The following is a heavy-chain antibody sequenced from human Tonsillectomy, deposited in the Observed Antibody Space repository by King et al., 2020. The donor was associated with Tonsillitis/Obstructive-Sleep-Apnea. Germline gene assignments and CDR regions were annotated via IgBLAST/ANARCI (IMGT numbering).Heavy chain of an antibody. CDR2: IFYSGRT. CDR3: ARRVGAESYAILTGYSSGYYFDY. CDR1: GGSISNYC. Sequence: VQLQESGPGLVKPSETLSLTCTVSGGSISNYCWSWIRQPPGKGLESIGYIFYSGRTNYNSSLKSRVTISVDTSKNQFSLKLTSVTAADTAVYYCARRVGAESYAILTGYSSGYYFDYWGQGTLVTVSS. V-gene: IGHV4-59*08. D-gene: IGHD3-9*01. J-gene: IGHJ4*02.